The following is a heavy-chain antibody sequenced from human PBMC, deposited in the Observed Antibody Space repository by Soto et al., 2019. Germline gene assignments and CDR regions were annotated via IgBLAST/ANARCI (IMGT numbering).Heavy chain of an antibody. CDR2: ISYDGSNK. Sequence: GGSLRLSCAASGFTFSSYGMHWVRQAPGKGLEWVAVISYDGSNKYYADSVKGRFTISRDNSKNTLYLQMNSLRAEDTAVYYCAKSPPGGVRFDYWGQGTLVTVSS. CDR1: GFTFSSYG. D-gene: IGHD3-16*01. CDR3: AKSPPGGVRFDY. V-gene: IGHV3-30*18. J-gene: IGHJ4*02.